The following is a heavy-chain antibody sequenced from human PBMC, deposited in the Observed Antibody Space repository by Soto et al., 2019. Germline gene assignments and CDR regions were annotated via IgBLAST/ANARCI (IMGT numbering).Heavy chain of an antibody. CDR2: ISSSSSTI. Sequence: GGSLRLSCAASGFTFSSYSMNWVRQAPGKGLEWVSYISSSSSTIYYADSVKGRFTISRDNAKNSLYLQMNSLRDEDTAVYYCARDKGRIVYAAPYYYGMDVWGQGTTVTVSS. V-gene: IGHV3-48*02. CDR1: GFTFSSYS. D-gene: IGHD2-15*01. CDR3: ARDKGRIVYAAPYYYGMDV. J-gene: IGHJ6*02.